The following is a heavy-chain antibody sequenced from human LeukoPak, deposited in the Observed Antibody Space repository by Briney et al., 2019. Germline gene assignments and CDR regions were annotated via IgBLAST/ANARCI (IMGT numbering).Heavy chain of an antibody. V-gene: IGHV3-33*01. Sequence: QTGGSLRLSCAASGFTFSSYGMHWVRQAPGKGLEWVAVIWYDGSNKYYADSVKGRFTISRDNSKNTLYLQMNSLRAEDTAVYYCARDSGRLFGVADLDYWGQGTLVTVSS. J-gene: IGHJ4*02. CDR1: GFTFSSYG. CDR3: ARDSGRLFGVADLDY. D-gene: IGHD3-3*01. CDR2: IWYDGSNK.